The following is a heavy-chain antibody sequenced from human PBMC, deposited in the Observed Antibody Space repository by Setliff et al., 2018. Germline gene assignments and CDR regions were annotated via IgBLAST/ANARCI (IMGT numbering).Heavy chain of an antibody. D-gene: IGHD3-3*01. Sequence: RASVKVSCKASGYTFTSYAMHWVRQAPGQRLEWMGWINAGNGNTKYSQKFQGRVTITRDTSASTAYMELSSLRSEDTAVYYCARDTYIGDFWSGYYIQGRFDPWGQGTLVTVS. CDR2: INAGNGNT. CDR3: ARDTYIGDFWSGYYIQGRFDP. V-gene: IGHV1-3*01. CDR1: GYTFTSYA. J-gene: IGHJ5*02.